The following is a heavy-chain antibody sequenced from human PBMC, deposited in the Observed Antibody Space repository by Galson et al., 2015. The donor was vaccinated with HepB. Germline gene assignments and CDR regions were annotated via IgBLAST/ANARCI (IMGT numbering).Heavy chain of an antibody. CDR1: GGSITTEDW. J-gene: IGHJ4*02. Sequence: ETLSLTCTVSGGSITTEDWWSWVRQPPGKRLEWIGQIFHSGDTHYNPSLNSRVTMSVDTSKNQFSLKLSSVTAADTAIYYCARDWIRDGASYHFDYWGQGTLVTVSS. CDR3: ARDWIRDGASYHFDY. CDR2: IFHSGDT. D-gene: IGHD5-24*01. V-gene: IGHV4-4*02.